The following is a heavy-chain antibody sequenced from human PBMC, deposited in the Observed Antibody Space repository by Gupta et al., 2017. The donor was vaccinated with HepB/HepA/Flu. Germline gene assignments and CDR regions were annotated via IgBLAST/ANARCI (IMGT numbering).Heavy chain of an antibody. CDR1: GGSISSYY. V-gene: IGHV4-59*08. Sequence: QVQLQESGPGLVKPSETLSLTCTVSGGSISSYYWSWIRQPPGKGLEWIGYIYYSGSTNYNPSLKSRVTISVDTSKNQFARKLSSVTAAETAVYYCARSTYYYGSGSYYNPMDVGGQGTTVTVSS. CDR2: IYYSGST. D-gene: IGHD3-10*01. J-gene: IGHJ6*02. CDR3: ARSTYYYGSGSYYNPMDV.